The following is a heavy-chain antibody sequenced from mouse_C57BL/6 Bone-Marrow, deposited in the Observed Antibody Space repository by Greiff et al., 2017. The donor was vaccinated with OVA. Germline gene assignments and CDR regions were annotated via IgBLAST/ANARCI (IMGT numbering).Heavy chain of an antibody. CDR1: GFTFTDYY. CDR3: ARRGGYDYDTGSLAY. Sequence: EVQLQQSGAELVKPGASVKLSCTASGFTFTDYYMHWVKQRTEQGLEWIGRIDPEDGETKYAPKFQGKATITADTSSNTAYLQLSSLTSEDTAVYYCARRGGYDYDTGSLAYWGQGTLVTVSA. J-gene: IGHJ3*01. D-gene: IGHD2-4*01. CDR2: IDPEDGET. V-gene: IGHV14-2*01.